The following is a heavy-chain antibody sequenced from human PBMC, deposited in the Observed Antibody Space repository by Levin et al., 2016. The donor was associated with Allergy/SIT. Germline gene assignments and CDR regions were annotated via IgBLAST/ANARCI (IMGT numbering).Heavy chain of an antibody. D-gene: IGHD5-18*01. Sequence: WIRQPSGKGLEWVSSISSSSSYIYYADSVKGRFTISRDNAKNSLYLQMNSLRAEDTAVYYCARGDTAMAHFDYWGQGTLVTVSS. J-gene: IGHJ4*02. V-gene: IGHV3-21*01. CDR3: ARGDTAMAHFDY. CDR2: ISSSSSYI.